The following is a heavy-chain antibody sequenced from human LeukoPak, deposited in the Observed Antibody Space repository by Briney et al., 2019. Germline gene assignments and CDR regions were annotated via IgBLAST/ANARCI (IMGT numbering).Heavy chain of an antibody. CDR1: GFTFTNYA. CDR3: TXGLGSGVGXYXGMDV. V-gene: IGHV3-23*01. Sequence: GGSLRLSCAASGFTFTNYAMTWVRQAPGKGLEWVSAXXGXGGNTYYGDSVKGRFTISRDNSRNTLYLQMNSLRAEDTAVYYCTXGLGSGVGXYXGMDVWGQGTTVTVSS. CDR2: XXGXGGNT. D-gene: IGHD1-26*01. J-gene: IGHJ6*02.